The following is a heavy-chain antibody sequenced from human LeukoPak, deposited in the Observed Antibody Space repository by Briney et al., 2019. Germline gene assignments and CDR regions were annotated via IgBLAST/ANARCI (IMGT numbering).Heavy chain of an antibody. CDR2: ISAYNGNT. Sequence: GASVKVSCKASGYTSTSYGISWVRQAPGQGLEWMGWISAYNGNTNYAQKLQGRVTMTTDTSTSTAYMELRSLRSDDTAVYYCARTGSSTSYYYYYYMDVWGKGTTVTVSS. V-gene: IGHV1-18*01. D-gene: IGHD2-2*01. CDR1: GYTSTSYG. J-gene: IGHJ6*03. CDR3: ARTGSSTSYYYYYYMDV.